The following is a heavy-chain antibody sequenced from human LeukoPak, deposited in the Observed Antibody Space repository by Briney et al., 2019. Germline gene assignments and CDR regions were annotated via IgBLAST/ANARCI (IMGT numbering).Heavy chain of an antibody. Sequence: PSETLSLTCSVYGGSFSGYYWSWIRQPPGKGLEWIGEINHRGSTNYNPSLKSRVTISVDTSKNQFSLKLSSVTAADTALYYCWRGGGDYYMDVWGKGTTVTVSS. V-gene: IGHV4-34*01. CDR1: GGSFSGYY. J-gene: IGHJ6*03. D-gene: IGHD3-16*01. CDR2: INHRGST. CDR3: WRGGGDYYMDV.